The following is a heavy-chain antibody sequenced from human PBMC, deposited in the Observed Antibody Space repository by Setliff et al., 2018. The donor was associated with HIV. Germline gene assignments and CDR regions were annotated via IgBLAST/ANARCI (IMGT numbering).Heavy chain of an antibody. Sequence: PSETLSLTCTVSGGSISSGSHFWGWIRQPAGKGLEWIGHISTSGTTNNNPSLKSRVTISLAASKNQFSLKLRSVTAADTAVYFCARGPVVGFDSWGQGTLVTVSS. CDR3: ARGPVVGFDS. CDR2: ISTSGTT. D-gene: IGHD2-15*01. CDR1: GGSISSGSHF. J-gene: IGHJ4*02. V-gene: IGHV4-61*09.